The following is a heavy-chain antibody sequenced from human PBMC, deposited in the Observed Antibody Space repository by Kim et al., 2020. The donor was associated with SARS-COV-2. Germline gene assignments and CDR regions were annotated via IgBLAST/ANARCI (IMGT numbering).Heavy chain of an antibody. CDR2: IYYSGST. J-gene: IGHJ4*02. CDR1: GDSISSSSYY. V-gene: IGHV4-39*01. Sequence: SETLSLTCTVSGDSISSSSYYWGWIRQPPGKGLEWIGSIYYSGSTYYSPSHKSRVTISIDTSENRFSLKLTSVTAADTAVYYCARGTQTGTTSLTFWGQGTLVTVSS. D-gene: IGHD1-7*01. CDR3: ARGTQTGTTSLTF.